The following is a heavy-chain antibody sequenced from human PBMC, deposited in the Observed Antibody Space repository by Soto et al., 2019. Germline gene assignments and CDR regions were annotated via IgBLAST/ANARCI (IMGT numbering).Heavy chain of an antibody. CDR1: GFTFSSYA. V-gene: IGHV3-23*01. CDR3: ARDMSGGTYNYYYGMDV. J-gene: IGHJ6*02. CDR2: ISGSGSPT. D-gene: IGHD1-26*01. Sequence: EVQLLESGGGLGQPGGSLRLSCAASGFTFSSYAMTWVRQAPGRGLEWVSAISGSGSPTYYADSVKGRFTISRDNSKNTLYLQMNSLRCDDTAVYYCARDMSGGTYNYYYGMDVWGQGTTVTVSS.